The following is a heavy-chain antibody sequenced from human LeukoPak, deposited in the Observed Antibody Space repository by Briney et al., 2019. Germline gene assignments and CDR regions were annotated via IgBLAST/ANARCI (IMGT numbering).Heavy chain of an antibody. Sequence: GGSLRLSCAASGSTFSSYSMNWVRQAPGKGLEWVSSISSSSSYIYYADSVKGRFTISRDNAKNSLYLQMNSLRAEDTAVYYCASGMDIVVVPAAPAAFDIWGQGTMVTVSS. CDR2: ISSSSSYI. D-gene: IGHD2-2*03. V-gene: IGHV3-21*01. J-gene: IGHJ3*02. CDR3: ASGMDIVVVPAAPAAFDI. CDR1: GSTFSSYS.